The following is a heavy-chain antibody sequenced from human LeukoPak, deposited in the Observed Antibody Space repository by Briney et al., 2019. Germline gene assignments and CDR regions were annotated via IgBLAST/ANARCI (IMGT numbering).Heavy chain of an antibody. CDR3: ARSAYSSGWSYFDY. J-gene: IGHJ4*02. CDR1: GYTFTSYA. CDR2: INTNTGNP. V-gene: IGHV7-4-1*02. Sequence: ASVKVSCKASGYTFTSYAMNWVRQAPGQGLEWMGWINTNTGNPTYAQGFTGRFVFSLDTSVSTAYLQISSLKAEDTAMYYCARSAYSSGWSYFDYWGQGTLVTVSS. D-gene: IGHD6-19*01.